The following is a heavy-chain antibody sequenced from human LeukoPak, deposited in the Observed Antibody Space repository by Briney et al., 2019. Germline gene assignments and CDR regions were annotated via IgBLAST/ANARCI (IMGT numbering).Heavy chain of an antibody. CDR2: INPNSGGT. CDR1: GYTFTGYY. D-gene: IGHD3-22*01. J-gene: IGHJ3*02. CDR3: ARGTYYYDSSGYYTRAYAFDI. V-gene: IGHV1-2*02. Sequence: ASVKVSCKASGYTFTGYYMHWVRQAPGQGLEWMGWINPNSGGTNYAQKFQGRVTMTRDTSISTAYMELSRLRSDDTAVYYCARGTYYYDSSGYYTRAYAFDIWGQGTMVTVSS.